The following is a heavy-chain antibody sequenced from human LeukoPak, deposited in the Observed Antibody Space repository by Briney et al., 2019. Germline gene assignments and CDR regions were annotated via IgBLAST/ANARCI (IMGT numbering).Heavy chain of an antibody. V-gene: IGHV4-39*01. CDR2: IYYSGGT. Sequence: SETLSLTCTVSGGSISSNSNSWGWGWIRQPPGKGLEWIGIIYYSGGTFYNLSLKSRVTMSVDTSKNQFSLSLTSVTAADTAMYYCARHRGGHDYFDYWAREPGSPSPQ. D-gene: IGHD5-12*01. CDR1: GGSISSNSNS. J-gene: IGHJ4*02. CDR3: ARHRGGHDYFDY.